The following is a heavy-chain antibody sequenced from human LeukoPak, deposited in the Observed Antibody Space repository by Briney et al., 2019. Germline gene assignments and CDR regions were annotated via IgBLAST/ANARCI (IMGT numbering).Heavy chain of an antibody. V-gene: IGHV5-51*01. CDR1: GYSFTSYW. CDR2: IYPGDSDT. J-gene: IGHJ4*02. D-gene: IGHD2-15*01. CDR3: ARHYCSGGSCYSYIDY. Sequence: PGESLKISCKGSGYSFTSYWIGWVRQMPGKGLEWMGIIYPGDSDTRYSPSFQGQVTISADKSISTAYLQWSSLKASDTAMYYCARHYCSGGSCYSYIDYWGQGTLVTVSS.